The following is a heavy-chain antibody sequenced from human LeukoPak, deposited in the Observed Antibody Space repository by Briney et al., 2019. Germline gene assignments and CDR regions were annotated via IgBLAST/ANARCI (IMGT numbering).Heavy chain of an antibody. CDR3: AKDWRDIVVVPAAIGDY. J-gene: IGHJ4*02. V-gene: IGHV3-23*01. D-gene: IGHD2-2*02. CDR1: GFTFSSYA. Sequence: GSLRLSCAASGFTFSSYAMSWVRQAPGKGLEWVSAISGSGGSTYYADSVKGRFTISRDNSKNTLYLQMNSLRAEDTAVYYCAKDWRDIVVVPAAIGDYWGQGTLVTVSS. CDR2: ISGSGGST.